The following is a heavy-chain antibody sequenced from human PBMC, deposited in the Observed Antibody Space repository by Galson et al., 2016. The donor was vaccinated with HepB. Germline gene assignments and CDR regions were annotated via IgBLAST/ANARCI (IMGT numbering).Heavy chain of an antibody. Sequence: SVKVSCKASGYTFSNYGIHWVRQAPGQGLDWMGWINAGNGYTKYSQKFKGRVTITRDTSASTAYMELSSLRYEDTAVYYCARGASYGSGGYYTWFDPWGQGT. CDR1: GYTFSNYG. D-gene: IGHD3-10*01. V-gene: IGHV1-3*01. CDR2: INAGNGYT. CDR3: ARGASYGSGGYYTWFDP. J-gene: IGHJ5*02.